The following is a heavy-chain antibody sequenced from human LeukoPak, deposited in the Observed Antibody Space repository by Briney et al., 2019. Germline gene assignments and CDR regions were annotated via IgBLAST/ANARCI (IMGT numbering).Heavy chain of an antibody. CDR2: FDPEDGET. CDR1: GYTLTELS. J-gene: IGHJ5*02. CDR3: AIARALVGATRWFDP. V-gene: IGHV1-24*01. Sequence: GASVKVSCKVSGYTLTELSMHWVRQAPGKGPEWMGGFDPEDGETIYAQKFQGRVTMTEDTSTDTAYMELSSLRSEDTAVYYCAIARALVGATRWFDPWGQGTLVTVSS. D-gene: IGHD1-26*01.